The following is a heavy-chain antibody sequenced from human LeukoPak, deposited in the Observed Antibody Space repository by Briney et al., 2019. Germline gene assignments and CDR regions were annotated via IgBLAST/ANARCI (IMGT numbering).Heavy chain of an antibody. CDR2: ISGSGDRT. D-gene: IGHD3-10*01. J-gene: IGHJ6*03. V-gene: IGHV3-23*01. Sequence: PGGTLRLSCGASGFTFSSYGMSWVRQAPGKGLEWVSTISGSGDRTYYADSVKGRFTISRDNSKNTLYLQMNSLRAEDTAVYYCAKGGAVSSKSITMVRGTRRYYYYMDVWGKGTTVTVSS. CDR1: GFTFSSYG. CDR3: AKGGAVSSKSITMVRGTRRYYYYMDV.